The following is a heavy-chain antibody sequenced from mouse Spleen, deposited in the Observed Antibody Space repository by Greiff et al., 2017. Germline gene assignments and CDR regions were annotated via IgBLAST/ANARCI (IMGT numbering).Heavy chain of an antibody. CDR3: ARQDYGYSYWYFDV. CDR1: GFTFSSYA. D-gene: IGHD1-2*01. J-gene: IGHJ1*01. V-gene: IGHV5-9*04. Sequence: EVKLMESGGGLVKLGGSLKLSCAASGFTFSSYAMSWVRQTPEKRLEWVATISSGGGNTYYPDSVKGRFTISRDNAKNTLYLQMSSLKSEDTAMYYCARQDYGYSYWYFDVWGAGTTVTVSS. CDR2: ISSGGGNT.